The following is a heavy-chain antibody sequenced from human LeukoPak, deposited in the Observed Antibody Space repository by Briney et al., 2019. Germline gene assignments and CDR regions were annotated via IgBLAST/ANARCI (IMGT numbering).Heavy chain of an antibody. J-gene: IGHJ6*03. Sequence: SETLSLTCTVSGGSISSSSYYWGWIRQPPGKGLEWIGSIYYSGSTYYNPSLKSRVTISVDTSKNQFSLKLSSVTAADTAVYYCAVFCHYYDSSGYYGEDYMDVWGKGTSVTVSS. CDR2: IYYSGST. D-gene: IGHD3-22*01. CDR1: GGSISSSSYY. CDR3: AVFCHYYDSSGYYGEDYMDV. V-gene: IGHV4-39*07.